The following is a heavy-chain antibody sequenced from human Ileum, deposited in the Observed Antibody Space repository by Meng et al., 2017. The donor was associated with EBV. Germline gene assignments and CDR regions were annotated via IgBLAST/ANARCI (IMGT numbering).Heavy chain of an antibody. J-gene: IGHJ4*02. Sequence: QVELQGSVPGLVKPSETLSLTCAVSGGSISRSDWWSWVRQPPGKGLEWIGETSHSGSTNYSPSLKSRVTISLDKSKNQLSLKLNSVTAADTAVYYCASSDYYRSDYWGQGTLVTVSS. D-gene: IGHD3-22*01. CDR2: TSHSGST. CDR1: GGSISRSDW. CDR3: ASSDYYRSDY. V-gene: IGHV4-4*02.